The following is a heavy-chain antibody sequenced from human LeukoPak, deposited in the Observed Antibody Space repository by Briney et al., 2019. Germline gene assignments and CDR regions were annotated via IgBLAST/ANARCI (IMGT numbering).Heavy chain of an antibody. CDR1: GYTFTGYY. CDR3: ARSSGSYRRMDY. Sequence: ASVKVSCKASGYTFTGYYMHWVRQAPGQGLEWMGRINPNSGGTNYAQKFQGRVTMTRDTSISTAYMELSRLRSDDTAVYYCARSSGSYRRMDYWGRGTLVAVSS. CDR2: INPNSGGT. V-gene: IGHV1-2*06. J-gene: IGHJ4*02. D-gene: IGHD3-10*01.